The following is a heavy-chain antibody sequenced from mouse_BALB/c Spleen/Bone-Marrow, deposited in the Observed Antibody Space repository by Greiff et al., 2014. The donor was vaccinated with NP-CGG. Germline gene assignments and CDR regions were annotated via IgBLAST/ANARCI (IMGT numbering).Heavy chain of an antibody. J-gene: IGHJ4*01. CDR1: GFTFSRYG. CDR2: ISSGGSYT. V-gene: IGHV5-6*01. Sequence: EVQGVESGGDLVKPGGSLKLSCAASGFTFSRYGMSWVRQTPDKRLEWVANISSGGSYTYYPDSVKGRFTISRDNAKNTLYLHMSSLKSEDTAMYHCARQYGNLGVMDYWGQGTSVTVSS. CDR3: ARQYGNLGVMDY. D-gene: IGHD2-1*01.